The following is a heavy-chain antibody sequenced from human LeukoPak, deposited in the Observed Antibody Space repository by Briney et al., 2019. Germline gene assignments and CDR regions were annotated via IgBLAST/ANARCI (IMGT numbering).Heavy chain of an antibody. CDR3: ARLVAAAGTGVGRYNWFDP. CDR2: ICYVGST. CDR1: GGSISSSSYY. V-gene: IGHV4-39*01. D-gene: IGHD6-13*01. J-gene: IGHJ5*02. Sequence: PSETLSLTCTVSGGSISSSSYYWVWIRQPPGKGLEWIGSICYVGSTYYNPSLKSRVTISVDTSKNQFSLKLSSVTAADTALYYCARLVAAAGTGVGRYNWFDPWGQGTLVTVSS.